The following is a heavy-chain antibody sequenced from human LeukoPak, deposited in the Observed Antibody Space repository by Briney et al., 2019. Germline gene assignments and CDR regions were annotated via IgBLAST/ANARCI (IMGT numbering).Heavy chain of an antibody. D-gene: IGHD2-21*01. J-gene: IGHJ4*02. V-gene: IGHV1-2*02. CDR1: GYTFTGYY. CDR2: INPVSGDT. Sequence: GASVKVSCKASGYTFTGYYVHWVRQAPGQGLEWLGWINPVSGDTNYAQKFGGRLTITRETSISTTYMGLNSLRSDDTAVYYCARLKIVGITWPREPWESLEYWGQGTLVTVSP. CDR3: ARLKIVGITWPREPWESLEY.